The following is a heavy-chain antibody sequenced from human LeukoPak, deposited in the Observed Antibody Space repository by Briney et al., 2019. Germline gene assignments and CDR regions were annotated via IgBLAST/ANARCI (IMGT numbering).Heavy chain of an antibody. J-gene: IGHJ4*02. CDR2: ISGSGGRT. CDR1: GFTFSSYG. V-gene: IGHV3-23*01. Sequence: GGTLRLSCAASGFTFSSYGMSWVRQAPGKGLEWVSGISGSGGRTYYADSVKGRFTISRDNSKNTLYLQMYTLKAEDTAVYYCAKDKCSRTCPPSWDYWGQGTLVTVSS. D-gene: IGHD2-2*01. CDR3: AKDKCSRTCPPSWDY.